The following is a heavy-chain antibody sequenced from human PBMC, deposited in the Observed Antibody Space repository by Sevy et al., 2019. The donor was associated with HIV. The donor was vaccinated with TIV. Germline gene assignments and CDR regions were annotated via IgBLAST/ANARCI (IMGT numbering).Heavy chain of an antibody. D-gene: IGHD2-8*01. CDR3: AREGCSRPHDY. CDR2: LSFGCGKI. CDR1: GFAFREYS. V-gene: IGHV3-23*01. Sequence: GGSLRLSCAASGFAFREYSMSWIRQAPGKGLEWVATLSFGCGKINYADSVKGRFTISRDNSNNSFYLQMDNLRVEDTALYYCAREGCSRPHDYWGQGTRVTVSS. J-gene: IGHJ4*02.